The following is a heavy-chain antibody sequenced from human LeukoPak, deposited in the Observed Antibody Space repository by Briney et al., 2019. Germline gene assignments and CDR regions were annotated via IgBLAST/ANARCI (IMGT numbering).Heavy chain of an antibody. CDR2: ISAYNGNT. CDR1: GYTFTSYG. V-gene: IGHV1-18*01. Sequence: ASVKVSCKASGYTFTSYGISWVRQAPGQGLEWMGWISAYNGNTNYAQKLQGRVTMTTDTSTSTAYMELRSLRSDDTAVYYCARDRGYSSGWYRVGYYYYYGMDVWGQGTTVTVSS. D-gene: IGHD6-19*01. CDR3: ARDRGYSSGWYRVGYYYYYGMDV. J-gene: IGHJ6*02.